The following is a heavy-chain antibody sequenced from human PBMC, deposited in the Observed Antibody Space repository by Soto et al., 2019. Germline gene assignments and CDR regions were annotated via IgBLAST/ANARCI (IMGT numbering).Heavy chain of an antibody. V-gene: IGHV1-18*01. CDR1: GYIFVNYG. J-gene: IGHJ6*02. CDR2: ISSYTGNT. CDR3: VMVDNYVTPTPQDV. D-gene: IGHD3-16*01. Sequence: QVQLVQSGDEVKKLGASVKVSCKASGYIFVNYGIAWVRQAPGQGLERMGWISSYTGNTHSATKVQGRLTMTTDTSTRTAYMDLGSLLSDYTAVYYCVMVDNYVTPTPQDVWGQGTTVTVSS.